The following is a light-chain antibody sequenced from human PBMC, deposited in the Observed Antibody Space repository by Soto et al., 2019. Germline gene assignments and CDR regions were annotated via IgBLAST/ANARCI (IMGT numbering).Light chain of an antibody. CDR1: QTVNNNY. J-gene: IGKJ1*01. V-gene: IGKV3-20*01. CDR3: QQYGGSAPWT. CDR2: GAS. Sequence: EIVLTQHPGPLSVSPGDRVTLSCRASQTVNNNYLAWYQQKPGQAPRLLIYGASTPATGTPARFSGSGSGTHFTLTVSRLEPEDFAVYYCQQYGGSAPWTFGPGTKVDMK.